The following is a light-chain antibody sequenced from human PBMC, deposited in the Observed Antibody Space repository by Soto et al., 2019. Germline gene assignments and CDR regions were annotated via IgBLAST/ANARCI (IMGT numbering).Light chain of an antibody. CDR3: QPYDECQLS. Sequence: EKGMTKSPATLSVSPGERATLSCRASQNVTTRLAWYQPKPGQAPRLLSYDAFTRATVIPAIFSGSASGTEFTLTISSLQSEDFAVYFCQPYDECQLSCGGGTDVEIK. CDR2: DAF. V-gene: IGKV3-15*01. J-gene: IGKJ4*01. CDR1: QNVTTR.